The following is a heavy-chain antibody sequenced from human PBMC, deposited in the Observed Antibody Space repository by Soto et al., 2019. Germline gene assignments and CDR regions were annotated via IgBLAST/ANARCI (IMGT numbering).Heavy chain of an antibody. D-gene: IGHD3-3*01. J-gene: IGHJ4*02. CDR1: GGTSTRYA. V-gene: IGHV1-69*06. CDR3: NRGSEYDFWSGYL. CDR2: IVPMFGTS. Sequence: QERLVQSGAEVRKPGSSVTVSCKVTGGTSTRYAINWVRQAPGQGLEWMGGIVPMFGTSKYAQKFQGRVTTTADTSTNIAYMELRSLRSEDTAVYYCNRGSEYDFWSGYLWGQGTLVSVSS.